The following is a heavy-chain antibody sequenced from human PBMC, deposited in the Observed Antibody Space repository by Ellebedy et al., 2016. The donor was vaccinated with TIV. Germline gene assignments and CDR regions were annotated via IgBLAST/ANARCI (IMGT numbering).Heavy chain of an antibody. D-gene: IGHD6-19*01. J-gene: IGHJ3*02. CDR1: GFTFSSYG. V-gene: IGHV3-30*18. CDR2: ISYDGSNK. Sequence: GGSLRLXCAASGFTFSSYGMHWVRQAPGKGLEWVAVISYDGSNKYYADSVKGRFTISRDNSKNTLYLQMNSLRAEDTAVYYCAKDRGGAVAGNDAFDIWGQGTMVTVSS. CDR3: AKDRGGAVAGNDAFDI.